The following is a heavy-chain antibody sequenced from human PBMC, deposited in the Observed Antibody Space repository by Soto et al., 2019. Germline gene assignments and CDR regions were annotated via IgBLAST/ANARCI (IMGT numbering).Heavy chain of an antibody. V-gene: IGHV3-30-3*01. CDR3: ARSVAVAGLDY. CDR2: ISYDGNKK. J-gene: IGHJ4*02. CDR1: GFTLSSYS. D-gene: IGHD6-19*01. Sequence: QVQLVESGGGVVQPGRSLRLSCAASGFTLSSYSMHWVRQAPGKGLEWVGVISYDGNKKYYRDSVKGRFSISRDTSNNTVHLQMTSLRPEDTAVYYCARSVAVAGLDYWGQGYLVTVSS.